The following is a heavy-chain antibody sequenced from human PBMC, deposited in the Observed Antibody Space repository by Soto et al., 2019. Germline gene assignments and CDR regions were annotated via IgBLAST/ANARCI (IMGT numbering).Heavy chain of an antibody. CDR1: GFTFSSYS. J-gene: IGHJ4*01. V-gene: IGHV3-21*01. Sequence: GGSLRLSCAASGFTFSSYSMNWVRQAPGKGLEWVSSISSSSSYIYYADSVKGRFTISRDNAKNSLYLQMNSLRAEDTAVYYCARARGGAYYFDYWGQEPWSPSPQ. CDR2: ISSSSSYI. CDR3: ARARGGAYYFDY. D-gene: IGHD3-10*01.